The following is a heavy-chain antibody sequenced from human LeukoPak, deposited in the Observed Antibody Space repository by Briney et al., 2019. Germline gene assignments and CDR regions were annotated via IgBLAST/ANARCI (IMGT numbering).Heavy chain of an antibody. CDR3: AKDLTQRWELPVY. CDR1: GFTVSTSY. D-gene: IGHD1-26*01. J-gene: IGHJ4*02. V-gene: IGHV3-23*01. CDR2: VSNSGGST. Sequence: GGCLRLSCAASGFTVSTSYMSWVRQAPGKGLEWVSAVSNSGGSTYYADSVKGRFAISRDNSKNTLYLQMNSLRAEDTAVYYCAKDLTQRWELPVYWGQGTLVTVSS.